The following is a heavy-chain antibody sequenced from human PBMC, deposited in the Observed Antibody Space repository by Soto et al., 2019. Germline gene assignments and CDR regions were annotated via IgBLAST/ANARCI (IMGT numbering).Heavy chain of an antibody. V-gene: IGHV4-4*02. CDR2: IYQSGST. CDR1: GGSISNNNW. D-gene: IGHD2-21*02. CDR3: PRATQLTATYWFDP. Sequence: QVQLQESGPGLVKPSGTLSLTCAVSGGSISNNNWWSWVRQSPGKGLEWIGEIYQSGSTNYNPSLNGRVTLSIDKSKNQFCLRLTAVTAADTAVYYCPRATQLTATYWFDPWGQGHLVTVSS. J-gene: IGHJ5*02.